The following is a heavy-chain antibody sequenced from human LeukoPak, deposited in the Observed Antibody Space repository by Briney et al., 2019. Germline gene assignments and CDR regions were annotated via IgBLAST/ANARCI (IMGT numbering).Heavy chain of an antibody. Sequence: SGTLSLTCAVSGGSISSSNWWSWVRQPPGKGLEWIGSIYYSGSTYYNPTLKSRVTISVDTSKNQFSLNLTSVTAADAAVYYCARDLGYSGFDWAPWGQGTLVTVSS. CDR2: IYYSGST. J-gene: IGHJ5*02. D-gene: IGHD5-12*01. CDR1: GGSISSSNW. V-gene: IGHV4-4*02. CDR3: ARDLGYSGFDWAP.